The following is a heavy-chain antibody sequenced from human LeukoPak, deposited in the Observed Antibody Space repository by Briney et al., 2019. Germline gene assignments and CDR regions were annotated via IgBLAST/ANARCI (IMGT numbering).Heavy chain of an antibody. D-gene: IGHD3-10*01. J-gene: IGHJ4*02. CDR2: FDPEDGET. CDR3: ATPLLPWFGEFTTDY. V-gene: IGHV1-24*01. Sequence: ASVKVSGKVSGYTLTELSMHWVRQAPGKGLEWMGGFDPEDGETIYAQKFQGRVTMTEDTSTDTAYMELSSLRSEDTAAYYCATPLLPWFGEFTTDYWGQGTLVTVSS. CDR1: GYTLTELS.